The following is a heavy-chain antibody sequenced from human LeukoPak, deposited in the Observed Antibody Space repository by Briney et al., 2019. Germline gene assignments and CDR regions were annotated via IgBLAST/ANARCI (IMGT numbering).Heavy chain of an antibody. CDR3: AHTTTVRGFDY. V-gene: IGHV2-5*02. J-gene: IGHJ4*02. CDR1: GFSLSTSVVG. CDR2: IYWDDDK. D-gene: IGHD4-17*01. Sequence: VSGPTLVKPTQTLTLTCTFSGFSLSTSVVGVGWIRQPPGKALECLALIYWDDDKRYSPSLKSRLTITKDTSKNQVVLTLTNMDPVDTATYYCAHTTTVRGFDYWGQGTLVTVSS.